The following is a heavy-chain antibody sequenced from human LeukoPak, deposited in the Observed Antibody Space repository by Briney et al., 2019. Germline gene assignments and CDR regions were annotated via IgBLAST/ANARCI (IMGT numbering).Heavy chain of an antibody. D-gene: IGHD1-26*01. J-gene: IGHJ3*02. CDR2: IYSGGST. Sequence: PGGSLRLSRAASGFTVSSNYMSWVRQAPGKGLEWVSVIYSGGSTYYADSVKGRFTISRDNSKNTLYLQMNSLRAEDTAVYYCARGIVGALDAFDIWGQGTMVTVSS. V-gene: IGHV3-66*01. CDR3: ARGIVGALDAFDI. CDR1: GFTVSSNY.